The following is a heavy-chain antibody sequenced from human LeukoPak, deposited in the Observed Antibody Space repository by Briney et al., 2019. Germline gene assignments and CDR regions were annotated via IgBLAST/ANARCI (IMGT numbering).Heavy chain of an antibody. V-gene: IGHV3-23*01. Sequence: PGGSLRLSCAASGFTFSSYAMSWVRQAPGKGLEWASATSGSGGSTYYADSVKGRFTISKDNSKNTLYLQMNSLRAEDTAVYYCAKDRQWAYNYYFDYWGQGTLVTVSP. CDR1: GFTFSSYA. J-gene: IGHJ4*02. CDR2: TSGSGGST. CDR3: AKDRQWAYNYYFDY. D-gene: IGHD5-24*01.